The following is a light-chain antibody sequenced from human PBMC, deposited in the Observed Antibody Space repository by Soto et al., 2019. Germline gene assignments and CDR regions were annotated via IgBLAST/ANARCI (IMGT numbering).Light chain of an antibody. J-gene: IGLJ2*01. CDR2: DTT. Sequence: QAVVTQEPSLTVSPGGTVTLTCGSSTGTVTSGHYPHWFQQKPGQAPRTLIYDTTNKYSWTPARFSASLLGGKTALTLSGAQPEDEAECYCLLSFSGARVFGGGTKVTVL. V-gene: IGLV7-46*01. CDR3: LLSFSGARV. CDR1: TGTVTSGHY.